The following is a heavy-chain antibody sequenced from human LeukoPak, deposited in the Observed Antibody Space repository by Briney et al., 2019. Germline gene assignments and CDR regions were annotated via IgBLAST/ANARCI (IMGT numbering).Heavy chain of an antibody. J-gene: IGHJ6*02. V-gene: IGHV3-21*01. Sequence: MTGGSLRLSCAASGFAFSSYSMNWVRQAPGKGLEWVSSISSSSSYIYYADSVKGRFTISRDNAKNSLYLQMNSLRAEDTAVYYCARGLRTGGSRLYYYYGMDVWGQGTTVTVSS. CDR2: ISSSSSYI. CDR3: ARGLRTGGSRLYYYYGMDV. D-gene: IGHD3-16*01. CDR1: GFAFSSYS.